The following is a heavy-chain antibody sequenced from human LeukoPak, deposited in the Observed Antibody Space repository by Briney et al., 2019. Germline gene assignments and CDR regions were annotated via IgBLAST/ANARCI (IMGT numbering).Heavy chain of an antibody. V-gene: IGHV3-73*01. D-gene: IGHD5-12*01. J-gene: IGHJ4*02. CDR2: IRSKADSYAT. CDR3: TTFYRGAAG. Sequence: PGGSLRLSCVASEFTFSGSVMHWVRQASGKGLEWVGRIRSKADSYATAYAASVKGRFTISRDDSKNTAYLQMNSLKTEDTAVYYCTTFYRGAAGWGQGTLVTVSS. CDR1: EFTFSGSV.